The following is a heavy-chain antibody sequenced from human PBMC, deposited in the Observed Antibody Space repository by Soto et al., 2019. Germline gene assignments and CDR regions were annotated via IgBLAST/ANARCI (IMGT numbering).Heavy chain of an antibody. V-gene: IGHV1-18*01. CDR3: ARLQLGGDRMLNWFDP. CDR1: GYIFTKYG. CDR2: INVYNGDR. J-gene: IGHJ5*02. D-gene: IGHD2-21*02. Sequence: ASVKVSCKAQGYIFTKYGIGWVRQAPGHGLEWMGLINVYNGDRKVAQKFRDRVSMTTDTATDTAYMELKSLRSGDTAVYYCARLQLGGDRMLNWFDPWGQGTLVTVSS.